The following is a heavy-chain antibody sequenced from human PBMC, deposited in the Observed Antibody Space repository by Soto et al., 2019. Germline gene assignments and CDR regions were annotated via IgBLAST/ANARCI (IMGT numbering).Heavy chain of an antibody. V-gene: IGHV3-23*01. Sequence: EVQLLESGGGWVQPGGSLRLSCAYSGFTFSSYGMTWVRQAPGKGLEWVSFSSATVAGTYYADSVKGRFTISRDNSKNTLSLQLTSLRDDGPFVYYCAKDRRAGVKYGFYFYFWGQGALVIVSS. D-gene: IGHD2-21*01. J-gene: IGHJ4*02. CDR3: AKDRRAGVKYGFYFYF. CDR2: SSATVAGT. CDR1: GFTFSSYG.